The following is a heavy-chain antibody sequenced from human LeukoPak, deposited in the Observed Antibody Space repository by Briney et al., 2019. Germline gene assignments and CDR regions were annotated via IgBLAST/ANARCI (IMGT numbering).Heavy chain of an antibody. Sequence: SETLSLTCTVSGVSISNYYWSWIRQPPGKGLEWIGYIYYSGSTNYNPSLKSRVTISVDTSKNQFSLKLSSVTAADTAVYYCASGIAVAGTRGDYWGQGTLVTVSS. V-gene: IGHV4-59*01. D-gene: IGHD6-19*01. CDR2: IYYSGST. J-gene: IGHJ4*02. CDR3: ASGIAVAGTRGDY. CDR1: GVSISNYY.